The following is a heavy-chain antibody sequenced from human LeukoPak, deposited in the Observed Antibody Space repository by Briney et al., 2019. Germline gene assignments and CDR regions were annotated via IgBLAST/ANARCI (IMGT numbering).Heavy chain of an antibody. Sequence: PGGCLRLSCAVSGFTFNSYWMSWVRQAAGKGREWVGNINQEGSVKYYVDSVKGRFTISIDNAKSSFYLQMNSMRADDTAVYYCATCRDSSGVDWRQGTLVTVSS. CDR1: GFTFNSYW. J-gene: IGHJ4*02. V-gene: IGHV3-7*01. CDR3: ATCRDSSGVD. D-gene: IGHD3-22*01. CDR2: INQEGSVK.